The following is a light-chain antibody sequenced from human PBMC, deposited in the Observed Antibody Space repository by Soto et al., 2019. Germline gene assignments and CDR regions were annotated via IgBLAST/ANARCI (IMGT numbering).Light chain of an antibody. CDR3: QQYGSLSWT. V-gene: IGKV3-20*01. CDR1: QSVSSSY. CDR2: GAS. J-gene: IGKJ1*01. Sequence: EIVLTQSPGTLSLSPGERATLSCRASQSVSSSYLAWYQQKPGQAPRLLIYGASSSATGIPDRFSGSGSGTDFVLTISRLEPEVFAVYYCQQYGSLSWTFGQGTKVEIK.